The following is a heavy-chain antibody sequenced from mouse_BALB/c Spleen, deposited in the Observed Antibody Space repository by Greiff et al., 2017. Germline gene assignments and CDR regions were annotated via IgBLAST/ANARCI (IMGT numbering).Heavy chain of an antibody. Sequence: EVQRVESGGGLVKPGGSLKLSCAASGFTFSDYYMYWVRQTPEKRLEWVATISDGGSYTYYPDSVKGRFTISRDNAKNNLYLQMSSLKSEDTAMYYCAREGVFYGYDRDWYFDVWGAGTTVTVSS. CDR1: GFTFSDYY. V-gene: IGHV5-4*02. J-gene: IGHJ1*01. CDR2: ISDGGSYT. D-gene: IGHD2-2*01. CDR3: AREGVFYGYDRDWYFDV.